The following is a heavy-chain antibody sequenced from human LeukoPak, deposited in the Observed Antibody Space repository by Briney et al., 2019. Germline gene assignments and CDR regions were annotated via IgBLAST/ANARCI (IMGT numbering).Heavy chain of an antibody. CDR3: ARVGDTYDILTGSHTYYFDY. Sequence: SVKVSCKASGGTFSSYAISWVRQAPGQGLEWMGGIIPIFGTANYAQKFQGRVTITADKSTSTAYMELSSLRSDDTAVYYCARVGDTYDILTGSHTYYFDYWGQGTLVTVSS. D-gene: IGHD3-9*01. CDR2: IIPIFGTA. CDR1: GGTFSSYA. V-gene: IGHV1-69*06. J-gene: IGHJ4*02.